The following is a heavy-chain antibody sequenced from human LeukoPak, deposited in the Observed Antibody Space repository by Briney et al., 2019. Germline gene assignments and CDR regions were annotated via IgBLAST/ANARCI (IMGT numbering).Heavy chain of an antibody. V-gene: IGHV4-4*07. CDR2: IYTSGST. Sequence: SETLSLTCTVSGGSISSFYWSWIRQPAGKGLEWIGRIYTSGSTNYNPSLKSRVTISVDKSKNQFSLELSSVTAADTAVYYCASDYGDWGQGTLVTVSS. D-gene: IGHD4-17*01. J-gene: IGHJ4*02. CDR3: ASDYGD. CDR1: GGSISSFY.